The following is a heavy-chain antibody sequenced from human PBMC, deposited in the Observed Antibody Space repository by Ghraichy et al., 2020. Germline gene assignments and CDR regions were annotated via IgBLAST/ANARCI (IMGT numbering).Heavy chain of an antibody. D-gene: IGHD5-18*01. J-gene: IGHJ3*02. CDR2: ISYDGSNK. Sequence: GGSLRLSCAASGFTFSSYAMHWVRQAPGKGLEWVAVISYDGSNKYYADSVKGRFTISRDNSKNTLYLQMNSLRAEDTAVYYCARLTAMATMDAFDIWGQGTMVTVSS. V-gene: IGHV3-30*01. CDR1: GFTFSSYA. CDR3: ARLTAMATMDAFDI.